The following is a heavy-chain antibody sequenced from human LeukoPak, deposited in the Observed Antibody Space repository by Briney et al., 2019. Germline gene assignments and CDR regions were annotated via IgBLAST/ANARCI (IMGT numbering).Heavy chain of an antibody. V-gene: IGHV4-39*01. D-gene: IGHD3-10*01. J-gene: IGHJ4*02. CDR2: IYYSGST. CDR1: GDSISSSSYY. Sequence: SETLSLTCTVSGDSISSSSYYWGWVRQPPGKGLDWFGGIYYSGSTYYNLSRRIRVTIAEDTSKDQFSLNLTSVTAPDTYVDVCERLTFSLGSGSYPPYYFDYWGQGTLVTVSS. CDR3: ERLTFSLGSGSYPPYYFDY.